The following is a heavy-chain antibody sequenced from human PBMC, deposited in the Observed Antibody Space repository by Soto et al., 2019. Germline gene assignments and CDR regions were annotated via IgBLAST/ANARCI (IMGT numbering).Heavy chain of an antibody. D-gene: IGHD3-16*01. CDR1: GGSFSGYY. J-gene: IGHJ3*02. CDR3: GRGIIEPEVFDI. Sequence: SETLSLTCAVYGGSFSGYYWSWIRQPPGKGLEWIGYIYYSGSTNYNPSLKSRVTISVDTSKNQFSLKLSSVTAADTAVYYCGRGIIEPEVFDIWGQGTMVTVSS. V-gene: IGHV4-59*08. CDR2: IYYSGST.